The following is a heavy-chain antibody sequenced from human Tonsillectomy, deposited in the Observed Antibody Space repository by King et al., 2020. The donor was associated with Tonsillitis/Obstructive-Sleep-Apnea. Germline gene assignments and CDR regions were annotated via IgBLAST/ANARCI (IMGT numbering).Heavy chain of an antibody. CDR3: ARVLVPYECSGSCYGWFDP. J-gene: IGHJ5*02. CDR2: IYHSGST. V-gene: IGHV4-4*02. CDR1: GGSISSSNW. Sequence: VQLQESGPGLVKPSGTLSLTCAVSGGSISSSNWWSWVRQPPGKGLEWIGEIYHSGSTNYNPSLKSRVTISVDKSKNQFSLKLSSVTAADTAVYYCARVLVPYECSGSCYGWFDPWGQGTLVTVSS. D-gene: IGHD2-2*01.